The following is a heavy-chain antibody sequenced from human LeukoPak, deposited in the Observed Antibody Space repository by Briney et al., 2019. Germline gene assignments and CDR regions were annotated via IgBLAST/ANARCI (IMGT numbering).Heavy chain of an antibody. CDR3: ARDLATSFKSVLYYYDSSGYYPGAFHI. D-gene: IGHD3-22*01. Sequence: ASVKVSCKASGYTFTGYYMHWVRQAPGQGLEWKGWINPNSGGTNYAQKFQGRVTMTRDTSISTAYMELSRLRSDDTAVYYCARDLATSFKSVLYYYDSSGYYPGAFHIWGQGTMVTVSS. V-gene: IGHV1-2*02. CDR1: GYTFTGYY. J-gene: IGHJ3*02. CDR2: INPNSGGT.